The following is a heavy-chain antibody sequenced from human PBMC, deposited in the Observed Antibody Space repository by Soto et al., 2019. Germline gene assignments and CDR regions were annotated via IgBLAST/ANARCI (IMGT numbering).Heavy chain of an antibody. CDR2: IIPIFGTA. CDR1: GGTFSSYA. J-gene: IGHJ6*02. CDR3: ARGSGGTREELQDRQKPRAQTYSGGSYYYYYGMDV. Sequence: QVQLVQSGAEVKKPGSSVKVSCKASGGTFSSYAISWVRQAPGQGLEWMGGIIPIFGTANYAQKFQGRVTITADESTSTAYMELSSLRSEDTAVYYCARGSGGTREELQDRQKPRAQTYSGGSYYYYYGMDVWGQGTTVTVSS. D-gene: IGHD2-15*01. V-gene: IGHV1-69*01.